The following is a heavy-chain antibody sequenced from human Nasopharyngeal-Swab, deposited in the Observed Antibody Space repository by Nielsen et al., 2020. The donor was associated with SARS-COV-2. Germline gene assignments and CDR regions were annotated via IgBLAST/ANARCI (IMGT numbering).Heavy chain of an antibody. CDR1: GFTFSSYW. J-gene: IGHJ6*02. CDR2: IKQDGSEK. V-gene: IGHV3-7*03. Sequence: GGSLRLSCAASGFTFSSYWMSWVRQAPGKGLEWVANIKQDGSEKYYVDSVKGRFTISRDNAKSSLYLQMNSLRAEDTALYYCAKESNHYGMDVWGQGTTVTVSS. CDR3: AKESNHYGMDV. D-gene: IGHD2-8*01.